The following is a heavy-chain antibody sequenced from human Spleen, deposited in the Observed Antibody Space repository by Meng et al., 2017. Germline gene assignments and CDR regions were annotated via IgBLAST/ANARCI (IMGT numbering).Heavy chain of an antibody. CDR1: GYTFTSYG. Sequence: ASVKVSCKVSGYTFTSYGISWVRQAPGQGLEWVGWISADNGHTNYAQKFQARVTMTGDTSISTAYMELSGLRSDDTAMYYCARDEDISAAGKLFGDYWGQGTLVTVSS. D-gene: IGHD6-25*01. V-gene: IGHV1-18*01. CDR2: ISADNGHT. CDR3: ARDEDISAAGKLFGDY. J-gene: IGHJ4*02.